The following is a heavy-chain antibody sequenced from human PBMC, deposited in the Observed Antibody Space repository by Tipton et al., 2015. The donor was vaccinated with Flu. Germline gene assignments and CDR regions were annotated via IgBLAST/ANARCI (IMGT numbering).Heavy chain of an antibody. J-gene: IGHJ5*01. Sequence: LRLSCAVSGDSVRGPYYWGWIRQSPGKGLEWIGNIFHTGNIYYNPSLKSRLTLSIDTSKNHFSLKLNSVTAADTAVYYCARRHYSNYVSGPKNWFDSWGQGVLVSISS. D-gene: IGHD3-16*01. V-gene: IGHV4-38-2*01. CDR2: IFHTGNI. CDR3: ARRHYSNYVSGPKNWFDS. CDR1: GDSVRGPYY.